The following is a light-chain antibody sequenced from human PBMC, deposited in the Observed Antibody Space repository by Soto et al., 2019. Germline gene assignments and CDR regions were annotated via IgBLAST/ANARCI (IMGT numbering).Light chain of an antibody. V-gene: IGKV1-5*01. Sequence: DIQMTQSPSSLSASVGDRVTITCRASQSISSWLAWYQQMPGKAPKLLIYDASSLHSGVPSRFGGSGSGTEFTLTISSLLPDDFATYYGQQYYTYSWTFGQGTKVEIK. CDR1: QSISSW. CDR3: QQYYTYSWT. J-gene: IGKJ1*01. CDR2: DAS.